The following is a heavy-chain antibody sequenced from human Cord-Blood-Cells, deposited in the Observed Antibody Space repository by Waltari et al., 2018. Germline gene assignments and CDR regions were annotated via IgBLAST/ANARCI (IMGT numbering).Heavy chain of an antibody. D-gene: IGHD3-16*01. CDR1: GFTFSSYA. J-gene: IGHJ4*02. Sequence: QVQLVESGGGVVQPGRSLRLSCAASGFTFSSYARHWVRQAPGKGLEWVAVISYDGSNKYYADSVKGRFTISRDNSKNTLYLQMNSLRAEDTAVYYCARGGFFDYWGQGTLVTVSS. CDR3: ARGGFFDY. V-gene: IGHV3-30-3*01. CDR2: ISYDGSNK.